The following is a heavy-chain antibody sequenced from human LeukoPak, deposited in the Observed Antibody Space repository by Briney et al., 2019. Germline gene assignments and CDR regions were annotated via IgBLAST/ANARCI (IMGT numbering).Heavy chain of an antibody. CDR1: GITFTFANYW. V-gene: IGHV3-7*05. Sequence: GGTLRLSCAASGITFTFANYWMTWVRQAPGKGLECVANIKPDGTETYYVDSVEGRYTISRGNAKNSLFLEMNSLRAEDTAVYYCARGRMAVAGSYEYWGQGTLVTVSS. D-gene: IGHD6-19*01. CDR3: ARGRMAVAGSYEY. CDR2: IKPDGTET. J-gene: IGHJ4*02.